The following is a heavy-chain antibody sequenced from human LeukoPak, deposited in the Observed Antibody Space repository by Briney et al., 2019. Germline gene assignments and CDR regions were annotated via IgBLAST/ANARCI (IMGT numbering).Heavy chain of an antibody. CDR1: GYSENFYG. V-gene: IGHV1-18*01. CDR3: ARGGEDSDYYGSGSYYSYYFDY. D-gene: IGHD3-10*01. J-gene: IGHJ4*02. Sequence: ASVKVSCKTSGYSENFYGITWVRQVAGQGLEWMGWISAQHGQTEYAPNSQDRVTMTTDTYTNTAYMELRSLRSEDTAVYYCARGGEDSDYYGSGSYYSYYFDYWGQGTLVTVSS. CDR2: ISAQHGQT.